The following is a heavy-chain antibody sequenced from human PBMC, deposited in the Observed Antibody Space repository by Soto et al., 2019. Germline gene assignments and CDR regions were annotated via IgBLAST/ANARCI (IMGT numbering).Heavy chain of an antibody. CDR1: GFTFDDYA. J-gene: IGHJ4*01. CDR3: AKVAGTLDY. D-gene: IGHD6-19*01. CDR2: ISWNSGSI. V-gene: IGHV3-9*01. Sequence: EVQLVESGGGLVQPGRSLRLSCAASGFTFDDYAMHWVRQAPGKGLEWVSGISWNSGSIGYADSVKGRFTISRDNAKNSLYLLMNSLRAEDTALYYCAKVAGTLDYWAHGTLVTVSS.